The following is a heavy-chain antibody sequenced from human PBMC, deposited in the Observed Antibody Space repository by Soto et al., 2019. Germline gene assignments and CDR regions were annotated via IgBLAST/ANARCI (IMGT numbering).Heavy chain of an antibody. Sequence: SETLSLTCTVSGGSISSSSYYWGWIRQPPGKGLEWIGSIYYSGSTYYNPSLKSRVTISVDTSKNQFSLKLSSVTAADTAVYYCARHVQVAKYYYYGMDVWGQGTTVTVSS. D-gene: IGHD2-21*01. CDR3: ARHVQVAKYYYYGMDV. CDR1: GGSISSSSYY. CDR2: IYYSGST. V-gene: IGHV4-39*01. J-gene: IGHJ6*02.